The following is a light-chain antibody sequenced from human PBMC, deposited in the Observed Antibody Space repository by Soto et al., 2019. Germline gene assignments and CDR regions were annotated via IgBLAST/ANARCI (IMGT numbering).Light chain of an antibody. J-gene: IGKJ4*01. V-gene: IGKV1-33*01. CDR1: QDIHSF. Sequence: DIQMTQSPSSLSASVGDRVTIACQATQDIHSFLAWYQQKPGKAPKFLIFDASNLERGVPSRFSGSGSGTDFNFTISILQPEDIETYFCQQYDSLPLTFGGGTKVEV. CDR3: QQYDSLPLT. CDR2: DAS.